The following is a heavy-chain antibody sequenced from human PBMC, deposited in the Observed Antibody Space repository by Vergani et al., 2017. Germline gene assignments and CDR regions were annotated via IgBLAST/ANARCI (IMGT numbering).Heavy chain of an antibody. CDR2: IYSGAST. Sequence: EVQLVETGGGLIQPGGSLRLSCAASGFTVSSNYMSWVRQAPGKGLEWVSVIYSGASTYYADSVKGRFTISRDNSKNTLYLQMNSLRAEDTAVYYCARDGLLDRSMDVWGKGTTVTVSS. CDR1: GFTVSSNY. CDR3: ARDGLLDRSMDV. J-gene: IGHJ6*03. D-gene: IGHD3-3*02. V-gene: IGHV3-53*02.